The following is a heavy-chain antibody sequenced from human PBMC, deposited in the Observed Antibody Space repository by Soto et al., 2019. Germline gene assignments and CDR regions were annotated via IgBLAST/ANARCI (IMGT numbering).Heavy chain of an antibody. V-gene: IGHV1-18*01. J-gene: IGHJ4*02. CDR2: ISAYNGNT. D-gene: IGHD1-1*01. CDR3: ARGTYKDF. Sequence: QVQLVQSGAEVKKPGASVKVSCKASGYTFITYGINWVRQAPGQGLEWMAWISAYNGNTYYAQNFQGRVTITTDTSTSTAYMELGSLRSDDAAIYYCARGTYKDFWGQGTLVTVSS. CDR1: GYTFITYG.